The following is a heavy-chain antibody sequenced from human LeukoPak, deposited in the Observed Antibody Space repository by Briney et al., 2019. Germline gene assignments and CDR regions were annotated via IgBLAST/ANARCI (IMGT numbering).Heavy chain of an antibody. V-gene: IGHV3-23*01. D-gene: IGHD3-22*01. CDR1: GFTFSTYA. CDR3: AKSWNYYDSSGDDALDI. CDR2: FSNSGET. J-gene: IGHJ3*02. Sequence: AGGSLRLSCAASGFTFSTYAMAWVRQAPGKGLEWVSAFSNSGETHYADSVKGRFTISRDNSKNTLYLQMNSLRADDTALYYCAKSWNYYDSSGDDALDIWGQGTMVTVSS.